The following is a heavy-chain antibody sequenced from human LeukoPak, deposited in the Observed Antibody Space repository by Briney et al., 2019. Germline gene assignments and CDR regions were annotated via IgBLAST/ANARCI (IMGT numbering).Heavy chain of an antibody. D-gene: IGHD3-3*01. Sequence: SETLSLTCTVSGGSVSSNSYYWAWIRQPPGKGLEWIGSIFYKGSSYYNPSLKSRVTISADTSKNQFSLILSSVTAADTAVYYCARVGRSGYSLDYWGQGTLVTVSS. J-gene: IGHJ4*02. CDR1: GGSVSSNSYY. V-gene: IGHV4-39*01. CDR2: IFYKGSS. CDR3: ARVGRSGYSLDY.